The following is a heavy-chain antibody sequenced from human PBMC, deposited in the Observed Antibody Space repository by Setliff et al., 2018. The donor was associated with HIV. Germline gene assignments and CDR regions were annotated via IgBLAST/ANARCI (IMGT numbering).Heavy chain of an antibody. J-gene: IGHJ4*02. CDR2: IYYSGSA. Sequence: SLTCTVSGDPIDRSNFFWTWIRQHPGKGLEWIGYIYYSGSATYNPSLKSQDSISVDTSRKEFSLKLSSVTAADTAVYFCARGGAFCGRDSCYYLDYWGQGNPVTVSS. D-gene: IGHD2-21*02. CDR1: GDPIDRSNFF. V-gene: IGHV4-31*01. CDR3: ARGGAFCGRDSCYYLDY.